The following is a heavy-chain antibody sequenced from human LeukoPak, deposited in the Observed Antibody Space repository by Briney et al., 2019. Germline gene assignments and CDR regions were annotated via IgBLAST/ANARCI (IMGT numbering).Heavy chain of an antibody. J-gene: IGHJ4*02. CDR2: IHYSGST. D-gene: IGHD6-19*01. V-gene: IGHV4-59*08. CDR3: ARWYSSGWAFDY. CDR1: GGTISSYY. Sequence: SETLSLTCTVSGGTISSYYWNWIRQPPGRGLEWIGYIHYSGSTKYNPSLKSRVTISVDTSKNQFSLKLSSVTAADTAVYYCARWYSSGWAFDYWGQGTLVTVSS.